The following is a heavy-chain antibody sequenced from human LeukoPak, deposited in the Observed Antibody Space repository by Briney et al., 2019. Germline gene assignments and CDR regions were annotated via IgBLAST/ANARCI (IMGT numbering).Heavy chain of an antibody. CDR1: GFTFSSYA. CDR3: ARPLSSSRDDAFDI. V-gene: IGHV3-64*01. CDR2: ISSSGGST. Sequence: GGSLRLSCAASGFTFSSYAMHWVRQAPGKGLEYVPAISSSGGSTYYANSVKGRFTISRDNSKNTLYLQMGSLRAEDMAVYYCARPLSSSRDDAFDIWGQGTMVTVSS. D-gene: IGHD6-13*01. J-gene: IGHJ3*02.